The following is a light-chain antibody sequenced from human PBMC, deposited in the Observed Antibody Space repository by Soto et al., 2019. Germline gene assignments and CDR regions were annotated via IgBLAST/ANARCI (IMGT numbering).Light chain of an antibody. CDR3: QQRSNWPPLT. Sequence: EVILTQSPATLSLSPGDRATLSCRASQSVSSYLAWYQQKPGQAPRLLIYDVSNRATGIPARFSGSGSGTDFTLTISSLEPEDFAVYFCQQRSNWPPLTFGGGTKVEIK. CDR1: QSVSSY. J-gene: IGKJ4*01. V-gene: IGKV3-11*01. CDR2: DVS.